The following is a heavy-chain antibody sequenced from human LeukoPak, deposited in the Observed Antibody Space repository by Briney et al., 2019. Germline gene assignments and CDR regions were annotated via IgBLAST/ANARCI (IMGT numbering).Heavy chain of an antibody. V-gene: IGHV4-39*07. J-gene: IGHJ4*02. D-gene: IGHD5-12*01. CDR1: GGSISSYY. CDR3: ARVSPPTRGYCGYDSPDY. CDR2: IYYSGST. Sequence: SETLSLTCTVSGGSISSYYWGWFRHPPRRGLQWSGSIYYSGSTYYNPPLQSRLTISVDTSKNKLSLKQICVIAADAPVYYYARVSPPTRGYCGYDSPDYWGQGTLVTVSS.